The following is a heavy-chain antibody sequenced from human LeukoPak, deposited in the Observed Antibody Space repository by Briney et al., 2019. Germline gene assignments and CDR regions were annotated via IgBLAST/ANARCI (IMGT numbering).Heavy chain of an antibody. V-gene: IGHV3-23*01. CDR2: ISGSGGST. Sequence: PGGSLRLSCAASGFTFSSYAMSWVRQAPGKGLEWVSAISGSGGSTYYADSVKGRFTISRDNSKNTLYLQTNSLRAEDTAVYYCAKDIVWRPIYGPPRNWFDPWGQGTLVTVSS. CDR3: AKDIVWRPIYGPPRNWFDP. J-gene: IGHJ5*02. D-gene: IGHD3-16*01. CDR1: GFTFSSYA.